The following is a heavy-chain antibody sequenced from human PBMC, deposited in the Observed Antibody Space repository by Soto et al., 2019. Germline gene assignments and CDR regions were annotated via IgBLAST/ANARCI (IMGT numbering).Heavy chain of an antibody. Sequence: SETLSLTCTVSGGSISGYYWSWIRQPPGKGLEWIGYIYYSGSTNYNPSLKSRVTISVDTSKNQFSLKLSSVTAADTAVYYCAREPLSYGMDVWGQGTTVTVSS. J-gene: IGHJ6*02. CDR2: IYYSGST. CDR3: AREPLSYGMDV. CDR1: GGSISGYY. V-gene: IGHV4-59*01.